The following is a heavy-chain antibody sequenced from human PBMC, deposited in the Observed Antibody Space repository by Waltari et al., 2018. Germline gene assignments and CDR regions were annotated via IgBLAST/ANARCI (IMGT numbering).Heavy chain of an antibody. J-gene: IGHJ4*02. V-gene: IGHV4-38-2*01. D-gene: IGHD4-17*01. CDR3: ARHESAHYGGFDS. CDR1: GYSTTSASY. CDR2: VYHFGSS. Sequence: QVQLQESGPGLVKPSEPLSLTCAVPGYSTTSASYWGWFRQPPGKGLEWIGYVYHFGSSSYNPSRKSRVTMSVDTSKRQFSRNLSSVTAADTAVYYCARHESAHYGGFDSWGRGTLVTVSA.